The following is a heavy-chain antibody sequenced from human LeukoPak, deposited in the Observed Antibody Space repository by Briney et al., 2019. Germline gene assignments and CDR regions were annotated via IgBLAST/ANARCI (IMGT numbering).Heavy chain of an antibody. V-gene: IGHV3-30-3*01. Sequence: GGSLRLSCAASGFTFSSYAMHWVRQAPGKGLEWVAVISYDGSNKYYADSVKGRFTISRDNSKNTLYLQMNSLRAEDTAVYYCAKDQGSGWDDYWGQGTLVTVSS. CDR1: GFTFSSYA. CDR2: ISYDGSNK. CDR3: AKDQGSGWDDY. J-gene: IGHJ4*02. D-gene: IGHD6-19*01.